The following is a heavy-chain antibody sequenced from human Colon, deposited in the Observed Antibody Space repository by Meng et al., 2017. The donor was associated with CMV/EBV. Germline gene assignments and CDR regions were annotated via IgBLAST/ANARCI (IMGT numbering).Heavy chain of an antibody. CDR2: ISGSGSST. CDR1: GFTFNNYV. D-gene: IGHD6-13*01. J-gene: IGHJ6*02. V-gene: IGHV3-23*01. Sequence: GGSLRLSCAASGFTFNNYVMTWVRQAPGKGLEWVSGISGSGSSTYYADSVKGRYTISRDNSKNTLYLQMNSLRAEDTAIYYCARDRQLFVWGQGTTVTVSS. CDR3: ARDRQLFV.